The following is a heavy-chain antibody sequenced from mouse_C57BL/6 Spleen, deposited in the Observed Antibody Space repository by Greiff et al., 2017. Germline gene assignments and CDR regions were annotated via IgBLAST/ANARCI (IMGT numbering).Heavy chain of an antibody. V-gene: IGHV1-26*01. CDR2: INPNNGGT. Sequence: EVQLQQSGPELVKPGASVKISCKASGYTFTDYYMNWVKQSHGKSLAWIGDINPNNGGTIYNQKFKGKATLTVDTSSSTAYMELRSLTSEDSAVYYCARLPFDYWGQGTTLTVSS. J-gene: IGHJ2*01. CDR3: ARLPFDY. CDR1: GYTFTDYY.